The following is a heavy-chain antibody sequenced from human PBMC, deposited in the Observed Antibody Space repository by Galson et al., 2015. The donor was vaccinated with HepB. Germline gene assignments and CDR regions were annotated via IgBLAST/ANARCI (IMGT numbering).Heavy chain of an antibody. J-gene: IGHJ4*02. CDR2: IDPSDSYT. V-gene: IGHV5-10-1*01. CDR1: GYSVTSYW. Sequence: QSGAEVKKPGESLRLPCKGSGYSVTSYWISWVRQMPGKGLEWMGRIDPSDSYTNYSPSCQGHVTISADKSISTAYLQWSSLKASDTAMYYCARHVSGWSTVALIDYWGQGTLVTVSS. CDR3: ARHVSGWSTVALIDY. D-gene: IGHD6-19*01.